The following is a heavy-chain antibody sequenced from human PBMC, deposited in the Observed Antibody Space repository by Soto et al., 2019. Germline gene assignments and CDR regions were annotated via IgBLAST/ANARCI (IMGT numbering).Heavy chain of an antibody. J-gene: IGHJ6*03. Sequence: ASVNVSCKASGYTFTSYAMHWVRQAPGQRLEWMGWINAGNGNTKYSQKFQGRVTITRDASASTAYMELSSLRSEDTAVYYCARGGGLLWFGELTRGYNYYYMDVWGKGTTVTVSS. CDR2: INAGNGNT. V-gene: IGHV1-3*01. D-gene: IGHD3-10*01. CDR3: ARGGGLLWFGELTRGYNYYYMDV. CDR1: GYTFTSYA.